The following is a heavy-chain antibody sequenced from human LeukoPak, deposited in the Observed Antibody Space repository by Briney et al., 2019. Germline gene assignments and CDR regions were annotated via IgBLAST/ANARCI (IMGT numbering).Heavy chain of an antibody. J-gene: IGHJ4*02. D-gene: IGHD5-18*01. CDR1: GFTFSSYW. Sequence: GGSVRLSCAASGFTFSSYWMHWVRQAPGKGLVWVSRINTRGSSTSYAASVKGRFTISRDNAKNTLYLQMNSLRAEDTAVYYCARDRQLWALWDFDYWGQGTLLTVSS. V-gene: IGHV3-74*01. CDR2: INTRGSST. CDR3: ARDRQLWALWDFDY.